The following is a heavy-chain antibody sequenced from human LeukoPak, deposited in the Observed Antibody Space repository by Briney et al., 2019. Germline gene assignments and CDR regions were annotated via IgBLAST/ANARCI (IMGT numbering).Heavy chain of an antibody. CDR2: INHSGST. CDR1: GGSFSGYY. D-gene: IGHD6-13*01. Sequence: SETLSLTCAVYGGSFSGYYWSWIRQPPGKGLEWIGEINHSGSTNYNPSLKSRVTISVDTSKNQFSLKLSSVTAADTAVYYCARGLGAAAGDDYWGQGTLVTVSS. CDR3: ARGLGAAAGDDY. V-gene: IGHV4-34*01. J-gene: IGHJ4*02.